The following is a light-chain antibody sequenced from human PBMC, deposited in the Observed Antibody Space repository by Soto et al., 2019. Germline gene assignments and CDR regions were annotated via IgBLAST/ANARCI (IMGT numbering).Light chain of an antibody. CDR2: GTS. CDR3: QQYGNSQYS. Sequence: VLTQSPGTLSLSPGEGGTLSCRASQSVDSSYLAWYQQKPGQAPRLLIYGTSTRATGIPDRFSGSGSGTDFTLTISRLEPEDFAVYYCQQYGNSQYSFGQGTKVDI. J-gene: IGKJ2*03. V-gene: IGKV3-20*01. CDR1: QSVDSSY.